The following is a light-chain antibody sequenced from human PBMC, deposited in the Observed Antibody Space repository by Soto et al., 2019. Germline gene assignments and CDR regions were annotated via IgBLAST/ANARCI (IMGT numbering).Light chain of an antibody. V-gene: IGKV1-5*01. CDR2: DAS. CDR1: QSISMW. CDR3: QQSFSSPPWT. J-gene: IGKJ1*01. Sequence: DIQMTQSPSTLSASVGDRVTITCRASQSISMWLAWLQQKPGKGPKLLIYDASTLESGVPSRFSGRGSGTDFTLTVSSLQSEDFATYYCQQSFSSPPWTFGQGTKVDIK.